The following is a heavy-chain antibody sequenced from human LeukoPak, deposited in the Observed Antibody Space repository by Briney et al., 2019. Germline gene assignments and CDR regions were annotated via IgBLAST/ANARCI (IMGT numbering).Heavy chain of an antibody. CDR3: ARAPRYSSGWYAGVDY. D-gene: IGHD6-19*01. Sequence: SETLSLTCAVYGGSFSGYYWSWIRQPPGKGLEWIGEINHSGSTNYNPSLKSRVTISVDTSKNQFSLKLSSVTAADTAVYYCARAPRYSSGWYAGVDYWGQGTLVTVSS. V-gene: IGHV4-34*01. J-gene: IGHJ4*02. CDR1: GGSFSGYY. CDR2: INHSGST.